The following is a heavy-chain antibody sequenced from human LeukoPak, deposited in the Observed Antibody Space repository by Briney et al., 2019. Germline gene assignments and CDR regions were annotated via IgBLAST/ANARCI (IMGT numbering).Heavy chain of an antibody. CDR3: VKDTRDTRDDY. Sequence: GGSLRLSCAASAFTFSNYNMIWVRQAPGKGLEYVSAITNYGDGTYYADSVKGRFTISRDNSKNTVWLQMSSLRPEDTAVYYCVKDTRDTRDDYWGQGTLVTVSS. CDR1: AFTFSNYN. CDR2: ITNYGDGT. D-gene: IGHD5-24*01. J-gene: IGHJ4*02. V-gene: IGHV3-64D*06.